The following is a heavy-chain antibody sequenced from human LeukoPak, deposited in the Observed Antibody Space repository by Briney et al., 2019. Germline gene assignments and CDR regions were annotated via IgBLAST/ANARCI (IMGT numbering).Heavy chain of an antibody. V-gene: IGHV3-30*18. D-gene: IGHD6-19*01. CDR1: GFTFSSYG. Sequence: AGGSLRLSCAASGFTFSSYGMHWVRQAPGKGPEWLAVISYTGNTQYYADSVMGRFTISRDNSKNTLFLQMNSLRVEDTAVYYCAKEFNAYTSGWYYDFWGQGTLVTVSS. J-gene: IGHJ4*02. CDR2: ISYTGNTQ. CDR3: AKEFNAYTSGWYYDF.